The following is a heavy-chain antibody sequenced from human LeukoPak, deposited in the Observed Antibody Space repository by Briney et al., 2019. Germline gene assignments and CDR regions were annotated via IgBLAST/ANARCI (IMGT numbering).Heavy chain of an antibody. CDR2: ISWNSGSI. J-gene: IGHJ4*02. CDR3: AKATRAVVAATSHFDY. D-gene: IGHD2-15*01. Sequence: GRSLRLSCAASGFTFDDYAMHWVRQAPGKGLEWVSGISWNSGSIGYADSVKGRFTISRDNAKNSLYLQMNSLRAEDTALYYCAKATRAVVAATSHFDYWGQGTLVTVSS. V-gene: IGHV3-9*01. CDR1: GFTFDDYA.